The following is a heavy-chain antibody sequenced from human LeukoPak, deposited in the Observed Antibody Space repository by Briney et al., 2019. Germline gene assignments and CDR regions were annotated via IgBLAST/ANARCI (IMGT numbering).Heavy chain of an antibody. CDR1: GFTFSSYA. Sequence: GSLRLSCAASGFTFSSYAMHWVRQAPGKGLEWVAVISYDGSNKYYADSVKGRFTISRDNSKNTLYLQMNCLRAEDTAVYYCARDEARYCSSTSCYGLFYWGQGTLVTVSS. V-gene: IGHV3-30*04. J-gene: IGHJ4*02. D-gene: IGHD2-2*01. CDR2: ISYDGSNK. CDR3: ARDEARYCSSTSCYGLFY.